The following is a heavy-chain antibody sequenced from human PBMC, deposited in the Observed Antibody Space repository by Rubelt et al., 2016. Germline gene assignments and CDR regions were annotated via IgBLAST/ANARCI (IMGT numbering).Heavy chain of an antibody. D-gene: IGHD6-13*01. V-gene: IGHV3-74*02. CDR3: AREGSWGLVQH. Sequence: VQLVESGGGVVQPGRSLRLSCATSGFTFSEYWMHWVRQAPGKGLVWVSRINPYGSSTDQADAAKSRCTISRDDAKNSLYLQMNSLRAEDTAVYYCAREGSWGLVQHWGQGTLVTVSS. CDR2: INPYGSST. J-gene: IGHJ1*01. CDR1: GFTFSEYW.